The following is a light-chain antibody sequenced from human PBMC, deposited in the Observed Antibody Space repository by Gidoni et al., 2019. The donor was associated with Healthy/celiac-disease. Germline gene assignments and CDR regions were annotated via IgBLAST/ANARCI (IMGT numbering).Light chain of an antibody. CDR3: QQYYSTPLT. Sequence: DIVLTPSPDSLALSLGEGATINCKSSQSVLYSSNNRNYLAWYQQKPGQPPKLLIYWASARESGVPDRFSGSGSGTDFTRTISSLQAEDVAVYYCQQYYSTPLTFGGGTKVEIK. J-gene: IGKJ4*01. CDR2: WAS. V-gene: IGKV4-1*01. CDR1: QSVLYSSNNRNY.